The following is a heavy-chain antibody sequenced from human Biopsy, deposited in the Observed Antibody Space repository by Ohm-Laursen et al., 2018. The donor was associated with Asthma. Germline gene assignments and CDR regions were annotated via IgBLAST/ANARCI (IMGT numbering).Heavy chain of an antibody. CDR3: ARLWDYYDSRAPGGDAFDI. Sequence: GTLSLTCSISGGSIKSSSWTWIRQPPGKGLEWIGYSGNTNYNPSLKSRVTISVDTSKNQVSLELRSVSSSDTAVYYCARLWDYYDSRAPGGDAFDIWGQGTMVPVSS. CDR2: SGNT. D-gene: IGHD3-22*01. J-gene: IGHJ3*02. CDR1: GGSIKSSS. V-gene: IGHV4-59*01.